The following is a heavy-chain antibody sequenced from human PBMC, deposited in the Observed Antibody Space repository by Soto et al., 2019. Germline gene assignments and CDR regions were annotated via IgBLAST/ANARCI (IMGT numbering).Heavy chain of an antibody. D-gene: IGHD3-22*01. CDR1: GGSVSSGSYY. Sequence: SETLSLTCTVSGGSVSSGSYYWSSIRQPPGTGLEWIGYIYYSGSTYYNPSLKSRVTISVDTSKNQFSLKLSSVTAADTAVYYCARAVGYYDSSGYYRSPWLDPWGQGTLVTVSS. CDR3: ARAVGYYDSSGYYRSPWLDP. V-gene: IGHV4-30-4*01. CDR2: IYYSGST. J-gene: IGHJ5*02.